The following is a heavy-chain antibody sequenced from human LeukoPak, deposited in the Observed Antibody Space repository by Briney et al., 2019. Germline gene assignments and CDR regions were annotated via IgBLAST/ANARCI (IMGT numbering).Heavy chain of an antibody. J-gene: IGHJ4*02. CDR2: ITQDGSKK. CDR1: RFTFSNYW. Sequence: GGSLRLSCVGSRFTFSNYWMSWVRQAPGKGLVWVASITQDGSKKYCVDSVKGRFTISIDNAKNSLYLRMNSLRAEDTALYYCARHSPLWNYWGQGTLVTVSS. D-gene: IGHD1-1*01. V-gene: IGHV3-7*04. CDR3: ARHSPLWNY.